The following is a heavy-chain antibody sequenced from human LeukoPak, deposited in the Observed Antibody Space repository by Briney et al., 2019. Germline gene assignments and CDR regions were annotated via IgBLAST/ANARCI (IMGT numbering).Heavy chain of an antibody. CDR1: GYSFTSYW. D-gene: IGHD3-22*01. CDR2: IYPDYSDT. CDR3: ARLSYDSSGYHLLYFDY. Sequence: GESLKISCKSSGYSFTSYWIGWVRQMPGKGLEWVGIIYPDYSDTRYSPSFQGQVTISADKSISTAYLQWSSLKASDTAMYYCARLSYDSSGYHLLYFDYWGQGTLVTVSS. J-gene: IGHJ4*02. V-gene: IGHV5-51*01.